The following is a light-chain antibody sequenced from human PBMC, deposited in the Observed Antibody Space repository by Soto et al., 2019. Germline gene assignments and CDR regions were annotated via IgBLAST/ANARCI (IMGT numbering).Light chain of an antibody. CDR2: SNN. CDR1: SSNIGSNY. CDR3: AAWDDSLSGFVV. Sequence: QSVLTQPPSASGTPGQRVTISCSGSSSNIGSNYVYWYQQLPGTAPKLLIYSNNQRPSGVPDRFSGSKSGTSASLAISGLRSEDEADYYCAAWDDSLSGFVVFSGGTKVTVL. V-gene: IGLV1-47*02. J-gene: IGLJ2*01.